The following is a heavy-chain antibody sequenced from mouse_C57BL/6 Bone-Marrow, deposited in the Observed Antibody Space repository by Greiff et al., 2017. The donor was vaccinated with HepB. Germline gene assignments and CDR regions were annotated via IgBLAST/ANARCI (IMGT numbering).Heavy chain of an antibody. CDR2: IYPGSGST. CDR3: ARGGTTVVANFDY. J-gene: IGHJ2*01. CDR1: GYTFTIYW. Sequence: QVQLQQPGAELVKPGASVKMSCKASGYTFTIYWITWVKQRPGQGLEWIGDIYPGSGSTNYNEKFKSKATLTVDTSSSTAYMQLSSLTSEDSAVYYCARGGTTVVANFDYWGKGTTLTVSS. V-gene: IGHV1-55*01. D-gene: IGHD1-1*01.